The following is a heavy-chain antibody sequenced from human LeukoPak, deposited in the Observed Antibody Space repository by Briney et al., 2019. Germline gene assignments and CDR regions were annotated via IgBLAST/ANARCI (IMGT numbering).Heavy chain of an antibody. D-gene: IGHD1-14*01. CDR1: GGSIGSYY. Sequence: SETLSLTCTVSGGSIGSYYWSWIRQPPGKGLEWIGYIYYSGSTDYNPSLRGRVTISVDTSKNQFSLTLSSVTAADTALYYCARGFNPWYFDLWGRGTLVTVSS. J-gene: IGHJ2*01. CDR3: ARGFNPWYFDL. V-gene: IGHV4-59*01. CDR2: IYYSGST.